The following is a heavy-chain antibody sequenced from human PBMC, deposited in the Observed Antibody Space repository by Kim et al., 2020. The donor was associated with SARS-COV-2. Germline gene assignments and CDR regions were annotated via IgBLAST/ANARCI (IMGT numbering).Heavy chain of an antibody. J-gene: IGHJ4*02. V-gene: IGHV1-18*01. D-gene: IGHD5-18*01. CDR3: ARDRGYSYGPYYFDY. Sequence: QKLQGRVTMTTDTSTSTAYMELRSLRSDDTAVYYCARDRGYSYGPYYFDYWGQGTLVTVSS.